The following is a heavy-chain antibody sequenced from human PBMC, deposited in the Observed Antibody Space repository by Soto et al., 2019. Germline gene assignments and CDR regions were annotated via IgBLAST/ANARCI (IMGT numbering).Heavy chain of an antibody. CDR1: GYTFTTYG. CDR3: ARDSRNIVAASIWYFDL. CDR2: ISAYNGNT. V-gene: IGHV1-18*01. J-gene: IGHJ2*01. Sequence: QVQLVQSGAEVKKPGASVKVSCKASGYTFTTYGISWVRQAPGQGLEWMGWISAYNGNTNYAQKLQDRLTMTTDTSTSTAYMELRSLRADDTAVYYCARDSRNIVAASIWYFDLWGRGTLVTRSS. D-gene: IGHD6-13*01.